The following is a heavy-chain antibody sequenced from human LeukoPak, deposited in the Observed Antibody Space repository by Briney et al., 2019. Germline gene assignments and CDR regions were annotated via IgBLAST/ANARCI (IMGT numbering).Heavy chain of an antibody. CDR3: ARAGFEVVGYWFDP. Sequence: ASVKVSCKASGGTFSSYAISWVRQAPGRGLEWMGGIIPIFGTANYAQKFQGRVTITADESTSTAYMELSSLRSEDTAVYYCARAGFEVVGYWFDPWGQGTLVTVSS. D-gene: IGHD2-21*01. CDR2: IIPIFGTA. J-gene: IGHJ5*02. CDR1: GGTFSSYA. V-gene: IGHV1-69*01.